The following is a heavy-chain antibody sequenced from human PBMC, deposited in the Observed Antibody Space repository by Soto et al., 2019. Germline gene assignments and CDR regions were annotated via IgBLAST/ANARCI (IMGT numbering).Heavy chain of an antibody. D-gene: IGHD1-26*01. J-gene: IGHJ6*02. CDR1: GFTFSNYA. V-gene: IGHV3-30*09. CDR2: ISSAGSSR. Sequence: GGSLRLSCAASGFTFSNYAIHWVRQAPGKXLEWLALISSAGSSRYYADSVMGRFAISRDNSKSTSYLQMNSLRTEDTAVYFCAREAESVVGASYYYFYGMDVWGQGTTVTVSS. CDR3: AREAESVVGASYYYFYGMDV.